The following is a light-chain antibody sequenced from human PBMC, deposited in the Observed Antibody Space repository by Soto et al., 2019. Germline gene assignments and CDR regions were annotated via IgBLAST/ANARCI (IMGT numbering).Light chain of an antibody. CDR3: QQANSFPIT. J-gene: IGKJ5*01. Sequence: DIQMTQSPSSVSASVGDRVTITCRASQGITNRLAWYQQKPGKAPKLLIYEASSLQSGVPSRISGSGSGTDFTLTISSLQPEDFATCYCQQANSFPITFGQGTRLEIK. V-gene: IGKV1D-12*01. CDR2: EAS. CDR1: QGITNR.